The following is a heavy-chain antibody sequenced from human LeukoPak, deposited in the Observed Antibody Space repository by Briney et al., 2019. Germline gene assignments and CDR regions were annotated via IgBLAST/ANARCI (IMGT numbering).Heavy chain of an antibody. CDR2: FIPIFGTA. Sequence: GASVKVSCKASGGTFSSYAISWVRQAPGQGLEWMGGFIPIFGTANYAQKFQGRVTITADESTSTAYMELSSLRSEDTAVYYCARDSGSVDTAMVHFDYWGQGTLVTVSS. V-gene: IGHV1-69*01. CDR3: ARDSGSVDTAMVHFDY. J-gene: IGHJ4*02. CDR1: GGTFSSYA. D-gene: IGHD5-18*01.